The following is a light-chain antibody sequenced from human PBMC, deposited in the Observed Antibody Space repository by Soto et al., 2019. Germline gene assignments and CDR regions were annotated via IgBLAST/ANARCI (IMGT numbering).Light chain of an antibody. V-gene: IGLV1-40*01. J-gene: IGLJ2*01. CDR3: QSYDSTLSGSEV. CDR2: GDI. Sequence: QAVLTQPPSVSGAPGQRVTISCTGSSSNIGAGYDVHWYQHLPGTAPKLLIYGDINRPSGVPDRFSGSKSGTSASLAITGLQAEDEADYYGQSYDSTLSGSEVFGGGTKLTVL. CDR1: SSNIGAGYD.